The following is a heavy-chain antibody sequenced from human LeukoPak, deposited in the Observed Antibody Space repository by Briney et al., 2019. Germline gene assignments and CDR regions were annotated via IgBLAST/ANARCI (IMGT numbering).Heavy chain of an antibody. CDR2: INHSGST. CDR1: GGSFSGYY. V-gene: IGHV4-34*01. CDR3: ARDPSSGSPDAFDI. Sequence: SETLSLTCAVYGGSFSGYYWSWIRQPPGKGLEWIGEINHSGSTNYNPSLKSRVTISVDTSKNQFSLKLSSVTAADTAVYYCARDPSSGSPDAFDIWGQGTMVTVSS. J-gene: IGHJ3*02. D-gene: IGHD1-26*01.